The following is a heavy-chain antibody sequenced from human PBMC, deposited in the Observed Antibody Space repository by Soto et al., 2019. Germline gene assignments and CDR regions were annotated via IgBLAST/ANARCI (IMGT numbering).Heavy chain of an antibody. D-gene: IGHD3-3*01. CDR1: CASISSSY. J-gene: IGHJ6*02. Sequence: PSDTLSLTCTVSCASISSSYWSWIRRPPGKGLEWIGYIYHSGNTKYNPSLKSRVTISVDTSKNQFSLKLSSVTAADTAVYYCATRLNPQFFYGMDVWGHGTTVTVS. CDR3: ATRLNPQFFYGMDV. V-gene: IGHV4-59*01. CDR2: IYHSGNT.